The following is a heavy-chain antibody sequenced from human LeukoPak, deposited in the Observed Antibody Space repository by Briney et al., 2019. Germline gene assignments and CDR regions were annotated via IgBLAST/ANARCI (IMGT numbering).Heavy chain of an antibody. Sequence: SQTLSLTCAISGDSVSSNSAAWSWIRQSPWRGLEWLGRTYYRSKWYNDYAVSVKSRISINPDTSKNQFSLQLSSVTPEDTAVYYCARGITSVDYWGQGTLVTVSS. V-gene: IGHV6-1*01. J-gene: IGHJ4*02. CDR1: GDSVSSNSAA. D-gene: IGHD2-2*01. CDR3: ARGITSVDY. CDR2: TYYRSKWYN.